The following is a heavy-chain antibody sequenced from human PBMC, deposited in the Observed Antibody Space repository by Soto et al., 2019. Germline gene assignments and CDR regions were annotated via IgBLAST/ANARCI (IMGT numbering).Heavy chain of an antibody. CDR2: ISDYNGNT. J-gene: IGHJ6*02. V-gene: IGHV1-18*01. Sequence: GASVKVSCKASGYTFTSYGISWVRQAPGQGLEWMGWISDYNGNTNYAQKLQGRVTMTTDTSTSTAYMELRSLRSDDTAVYYCARAGCSSTSCFYYYYYGMDVWGQGTTVTVSS. CDR1: GYTFTSYG. D-gene: IGHD2-2*01. CDR3: ARAGCSSTSCFYYYYYGMDV.